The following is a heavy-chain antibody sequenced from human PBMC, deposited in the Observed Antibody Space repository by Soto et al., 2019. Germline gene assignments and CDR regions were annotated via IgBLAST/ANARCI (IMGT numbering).Heavy chain of an antibody. D-gene: IGHD6-13*01. J-gene: IGHJ6*02. Sequence: ASVKVSCKASGYTFTSYDINWVRQATGQGLEWMGWMNPNSGNTGYAQKFQGRVTMTRNTSISTAYMELSSLRSEDTAVYYGARRVGIAAAGTRGNYYYGMDVWGQGTTVTVSS. V-gene: IGHV1-8*01. CDR3: ARRVGIAAAGTRGNYYYGMDV. CDR1: GYTFTSYD. CDR2: MNPNSGNT.